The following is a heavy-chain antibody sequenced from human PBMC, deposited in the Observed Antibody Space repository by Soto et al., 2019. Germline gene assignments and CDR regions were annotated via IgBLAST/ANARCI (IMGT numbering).Heavy chain of an antibody. CDR2: INAGNGNT. D-gene: IGHD3-3*01. CDR1: GYTFTSYA. Sequence: ASVKVSCKASGYTFTSYAMHWVRQAPGQRLEWMGWINAGNGNTKYSQKFQGRVTITRDTSASTAYMELRSLRSEDTAVYYCARDTIFGVVYGFDYWGQGTLVTVSS. V-gene: IGHV1-3*01. J-gene: IGHJ4*02. CDR3: ARDTIFGVVYGFDY.